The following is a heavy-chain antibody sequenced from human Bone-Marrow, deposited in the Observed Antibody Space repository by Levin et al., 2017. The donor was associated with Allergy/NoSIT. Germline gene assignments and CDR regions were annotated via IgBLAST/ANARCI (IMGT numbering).Heavy chain of an antibody. D-gene: IGHD2-15*01. CDR2: IWYDGSNK. CDR1: GFTFSSYG. V-gene: IGHV3-33*01. Sequence: LTCAASGFTFSSYGMHWVRQAPGKGLEWVAVIWYDGSNKYYADSVKGRFTISRDNSKNTLYLQMNSLRAEDTAVYYCARGFKVVVAATPDYFDYWGQGTLVTVSS. J-gene: IGHJ4*02. CDR3: ARGFKVVVAATPDYFDY.